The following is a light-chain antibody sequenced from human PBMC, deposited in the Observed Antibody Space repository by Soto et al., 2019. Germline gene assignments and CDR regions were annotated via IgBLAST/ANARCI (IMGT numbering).Light chain of an antibody. CDR1: TSNIGNNY. Sequence: QSVLTQPPSVSAAPGQRVTISCFGSTSNIGNNYVSWYQQFPGTAPKLLIYENNKRPSGIPDRFSGSKSGTSATLGLTGVQTGDEAYYYCGTWDSSLSIGMFGGGTQLTVL. V-gene: IGLV1-51*02. CDR3: GTWDSSLSIGM. J-gene: IGLJ3*02. CDR2: ENN.